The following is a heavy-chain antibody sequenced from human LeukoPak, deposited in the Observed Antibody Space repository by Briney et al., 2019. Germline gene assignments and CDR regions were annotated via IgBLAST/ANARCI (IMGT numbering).Heavy chain of an antibody. CDR3: ARDMRWLQSSPPDAFDI. CDR1: GFSVSDNY. V-gene: IGHV3-53*01. CDR2: IYSGGST. Sequence: PGGSLRLSCAASGFSVSDNYMIWVRQVPGKGLEWVSVIYSGGSTYYGDSVKGRFTISRDNSNNMLYLQMNSLRAEDTAMYYCARDMRWLQSSPPDAFDIWGQGTMVTVSS. D-gene: IGHD5-24*01. J-gene: IGHJ3*02.